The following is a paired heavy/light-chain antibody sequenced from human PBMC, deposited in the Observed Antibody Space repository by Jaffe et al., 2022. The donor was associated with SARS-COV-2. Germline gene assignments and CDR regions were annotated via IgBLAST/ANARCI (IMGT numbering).Light chain of an antibody. CDR3: QQYDGSPPFT. CDR1: QSVSSTF. V-gene: IGKV3-20*01. Sequence: EIVLTQSPGTLSLSPGERATLSCRASQSVSSTFFAWYQQKPGRAPRLLIYGASNRAPGIPDRFSGSGSGTDFTLTISRLEPDDFAVYYCQQYDGSPPFTFGPGTKVDIK. CDR2: GAS. J-gene: IGKJ3*01.
Heavy chain of an antibody. CDR1: GASISNHY. J-gene: IGHJ5*02. V-gene: IGHV4-59*11. CDR3: ARGSTGAFDP. D-gene: IGHD2-8*02. Sequence: QVQLQESGPGLVKPSETLSLICTVSGASISNHYWSWIRQSPGKGLEWIGYNHKNGRSDYRPSLKSRVTISIDTSKNQFSLKLNSVTAADTAIYYCARGSTGAFDPWGQGILVTVSS. CDR2: NHKNGRS.